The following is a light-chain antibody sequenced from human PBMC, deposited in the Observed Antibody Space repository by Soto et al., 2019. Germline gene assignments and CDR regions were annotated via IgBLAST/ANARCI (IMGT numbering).Light chain of an antibody. CDR3: CSYAGSYSVV. Sequence: QSVLTQPRSVSGSPGQSVTISCTGTSSDVGGYNYVSWYHQYPGKAPKLMIYDVSKRPSGVPDRFSGSKSGNTASLTISGLQAEDEADYYCCSYAGSYSVVFGGGTQLTVL. CDR2: DVS. CDR1: SSDVGGYNY. V-gene: IGLV2-11*01. J-gene: IGLJ2*01.